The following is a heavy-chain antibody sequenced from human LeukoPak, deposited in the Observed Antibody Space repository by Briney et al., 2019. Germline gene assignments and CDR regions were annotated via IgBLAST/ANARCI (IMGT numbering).Heavy chain of an antibody. D-gene: IGHD1-26*01. J-gene: IGHJ6*02. V-gene: IGHV3-9*01. CDR3: ATRGATGYYYGMDV. CDR2: MRWNSGSI. Sequence: PGRSLRLSCAASGFTFADYAMHWLRQAAGKGLEGVSGMRWNSGSIGYADSVKGRFTISRDNSRNTLYVQMNILRADDTAVYYCATRGATGYYYGMDVWGQGPTVTVSS. CDR1: GFTFADYA.